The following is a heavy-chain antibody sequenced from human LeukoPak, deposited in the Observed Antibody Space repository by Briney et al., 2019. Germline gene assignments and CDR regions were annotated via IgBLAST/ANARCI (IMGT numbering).Heavy chain of an antibody. CDR1: GFTFSSYS. J-gene: IGHJ4*02. D-gene: IGHD2-15*01. CDR3: ARDLAPYCSGGSCSTFDY. Sequence: GGSLRLSCTASGFTFSSYSMNWVRQAPGKGLEWVSSISGSSSYIYYSDSVKGRFTISRDNAKNSLYLQMTSLRAEDTAVYYCARDLAPYCSGGSCSTFDYWGQGTLVTVSS. CDR2: ISGSSSYI. V-gene: IGHV3-21*01.